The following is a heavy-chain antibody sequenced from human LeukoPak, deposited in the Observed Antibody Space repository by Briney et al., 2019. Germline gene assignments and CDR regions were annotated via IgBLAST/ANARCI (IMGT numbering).Heavy chain of an antibody. V-gene: IGHV3-33*01. CDR2: MLFDGSLT. J-gene: IGHJ2*01. Sequence: GGSLRLSCAASGLTFSNSGMHWVRQAPGKGLEWVAFMLFDGSLTYHADSVKGRFTISRDNSKNTLFLHMNSLRAEDTAVYYCARDSPVLGISWYFDLWGRGTLVTVS. CDR1: GLTFSNSG. D-gene: IGHD1-14*01. CDR3: ARDSPVLGISWYFDL.